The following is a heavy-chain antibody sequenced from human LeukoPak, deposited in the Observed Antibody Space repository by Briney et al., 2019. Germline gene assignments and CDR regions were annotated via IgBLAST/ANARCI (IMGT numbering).Heavy chain of an antibody. CDR3: AREGYYGSGSPPSLYFDY. CDR1: GFTFRNYV. Sequence: GGSLRLSCAASGFTFRNYVIHWVRQAPGKGLEWVAVTSSDLNVKLYADSVKGRFTISRDNSRSTLYLQMNSPRPEDTAIYYCAREGYYGSGSPPSLYFDYWGQGTLVTVSS. D-gene: IGHD3-10*01. V-gene: IGHV3-30-3*01. J-gene: IGHJ4*02. CDR2: TSSDLNVK.